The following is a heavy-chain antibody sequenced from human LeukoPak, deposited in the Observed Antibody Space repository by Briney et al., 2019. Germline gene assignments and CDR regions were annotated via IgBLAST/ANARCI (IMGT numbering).Heavy chain of an antibody. V-gene: IGHV3-49*03. CDR1: GFTFGDYA. CDR3: TLRQYSSGHTH. CDR2: IRSKAYGGTT. D-gene: IGHD6-19*01. Sequence: GGSLRLSCTASGFTFGDYAMSWFRQAPGKGLEWVGLIRSKAYGGTTEYAASVSGRFTISRDDSKSIAYLQMNSLKTEDTAVYYCTLRQYSSGHTHWGQGPLVTVSS. J-gene: IGHJ4*02.